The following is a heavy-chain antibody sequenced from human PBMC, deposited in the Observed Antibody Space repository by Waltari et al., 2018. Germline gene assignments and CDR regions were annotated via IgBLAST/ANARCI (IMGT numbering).Heavy chain of an antibody. D-gene: IGHD2-2*01. Sequence: QVQLQESGPGLVKPSETLSLTCTVSGGSISSYYWSWIRQPAGKGLEWIGRIYTSGSTNYNPSLKSRVTMSVDTSKNQFSLKLSSVTAVDTAVYYCARARVVPAAKTGRFDPWGQGTLVTVSS. CDR3: ARARVVPAAKTGRFDP. J-gene: IGHJ5*02. CDR1: GGSISSYY. V-gene: IGHV4-4*07. CDR2: IYTSGST.